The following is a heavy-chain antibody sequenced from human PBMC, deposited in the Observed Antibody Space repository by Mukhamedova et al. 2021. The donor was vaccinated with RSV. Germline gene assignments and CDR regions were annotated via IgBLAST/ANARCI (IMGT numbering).Heavy chain of an antibody. Sequence: GTANYAQKFQGRVTITADESTSTAYMELSSLRSEDTAVYYCAREYSSSSDYYYYYMDVWGKGTTATVSS. D-gene: IGHD6-6*01. CDR2: GTA. CDR3: AREYSSSSDYYYYYMDV. J-gene: IGHJ6*03. V-gene: IGHV1-69*01.